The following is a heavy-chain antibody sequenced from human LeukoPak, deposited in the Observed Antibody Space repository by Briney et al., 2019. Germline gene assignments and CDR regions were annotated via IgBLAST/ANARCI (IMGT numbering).Heavy chain of an antibody. CDR1: GGSFSGYY. CDR3: AREGYNYGTGLDY. V-gene: IGHV4-34*01. CDR2: INHSGST. Sequence: SETLSLTCAVYGGSFSGYYWSWIRQPPGKGLEWIGEINHSGSTNYNPSLKSRVTISIDTSKNQFSLKLSSVTAADTAVYYCAREGYNYGTGLDYWGQGTLVTVSS. J-gene: IGHJ4*02. D-gene: IGHD5-18*01.